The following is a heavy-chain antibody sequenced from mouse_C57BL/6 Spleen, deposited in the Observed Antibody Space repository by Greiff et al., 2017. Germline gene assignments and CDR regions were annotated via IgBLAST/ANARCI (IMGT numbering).Heavy chain of an antibody. CDR2: IYPGDGDT. D-gene: IGHD3-2*02. CDR1: GYAFSSYW. Sequence: VQLQQSGAELVKPGASVKISCKASGYAFSSYWMNWVKQRPGKGLEWIGQIYPGDGDTNYNGKFKGKATLTADKSSSTAYMQLSSLTSEDSAVYFCARTPHSSGYYFDYWGQGTTLTVSS. J-gene: IGHJ2*01. V-gene: IGHV1-80*01. CDR3: ARTPHSSGYYFDY.